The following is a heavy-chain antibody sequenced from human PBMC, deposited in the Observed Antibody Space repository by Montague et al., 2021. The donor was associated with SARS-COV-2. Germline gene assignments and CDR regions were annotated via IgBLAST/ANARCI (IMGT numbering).Heavy chain of an antibody. CDR3: ARGFGLADFDL. CDR1: GFSFSSYR. V-gene: IGHV3-48*02. J-gene: IGHJ2*01. CDR2: ISSSSSTI. Sequence: SRRLSCAASGFSFSSYRMNWVRQAPGKGLEWLSDISSSSSTIYYADSVKGRFTISRDNGKNSLYLQVNSLRDEDTAVYYCARGFGLADFDLWGRGTLVTVSS. D-gene: IGHD3-16*01.